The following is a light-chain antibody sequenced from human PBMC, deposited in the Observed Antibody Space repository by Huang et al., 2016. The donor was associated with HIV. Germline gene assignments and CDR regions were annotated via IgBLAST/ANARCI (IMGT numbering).Light chain of an antibody. CDR3: QQYDNWPLT. CDR2: GAS. CDR1: LSVSPN. J-gene: IGKJ4*01. V-gene: IGKV3-15*01. Sequence: ERVMTQSPATVSLSPGERATLSCRASLSVSPNLAWYQQRPGQAPRRLIYGASTRATGIPARFSGGGSGAEFTLTISSLQSEDFAVYYCQQYDNWPLTFGGGTKVQIK.